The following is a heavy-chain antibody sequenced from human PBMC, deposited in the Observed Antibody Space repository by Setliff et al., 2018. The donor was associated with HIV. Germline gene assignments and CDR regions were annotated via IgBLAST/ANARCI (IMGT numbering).Heavy chain of an antibody. CDR3: ARSIHGGGSEPFDT. V-gene: IGHV4-34*01. D-gene: IGHD3-10*01. CDR1: GGSFSGYH. CDR2: IYHSGST. J-gene: IGHJ5*02. Sequence: PSETLSLTCAVYGGSFSGYHWNWIRQFPGKGLEWIGSIYHSGSTYYNPSLKSRVTISVDTSNNQFSLSLRSVTAAATAIYYCARSIHGGGSEPFDTWGQGILVTVSS.